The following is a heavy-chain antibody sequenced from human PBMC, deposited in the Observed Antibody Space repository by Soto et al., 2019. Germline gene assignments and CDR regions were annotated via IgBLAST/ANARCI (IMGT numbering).Heavy chain of an antibody. J-gene: IGHJ3*02. V-gene: IGHV3-23*01. D-gene: IGHD3-22*01. CDR3: AKRMYYYASSGYVPSAFDI. CDR1: GFTFSSCA. Sequence: SLRLSCAASGFTFSSCAMSWVRQAPGKGLEWVSAISGSGGSTYYADSVKGRFTISRDNSKNTLYLQMNSLRAEDTAVYYCAKRMYYYASSGYVPSAFDIWGQGTMVTVSS. CDR2: ISGSGGST.